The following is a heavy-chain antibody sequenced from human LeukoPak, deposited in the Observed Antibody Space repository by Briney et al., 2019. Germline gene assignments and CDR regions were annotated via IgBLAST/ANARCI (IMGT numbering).Heavy chain of an antibody. CDR3: AKEIVGAPSPGAY. D-gene: IGHD1-26*01. CDR1: TDSITSNW. CDR2: VHKSGST. Sequence: SETLSLTCAVSTDSITSNWWSWVRQPPGKGLEWIGEVHKSGSTNYYPSLQSRVTISIDKSKNQIALELTSVTAADTAVYYCAKEIVGAPSPGAYWGQGILVTVSS. V-gene: IGHV4-4*02. J-gene: IGHJ4*02.